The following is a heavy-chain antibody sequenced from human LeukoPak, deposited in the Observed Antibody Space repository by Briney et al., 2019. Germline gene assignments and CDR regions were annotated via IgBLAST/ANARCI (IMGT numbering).Heavy chain of an antibody. CDR1: GGSFSGYY. V-gene: IGHV4-34*01. J-gene: IGHJ3*02. CDR3: ARARGGKKGEDAFDI. D-gene: IGHD4-23*01. CDR2: INHSGST. Sequence: KPSETLSLTCAVYGGSFSGYYWSWIRQPPGKGLEWIGEINHSGSTNYNPSLKSRVTISVDTSKNQFSLKLSSVTAADTAVYYCARARGGKKGEDAFDIWGQGTMVTVSS.